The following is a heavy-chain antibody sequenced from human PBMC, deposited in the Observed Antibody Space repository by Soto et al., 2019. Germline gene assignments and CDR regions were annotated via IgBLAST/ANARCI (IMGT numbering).Heavy chain of an antibody. CDR1: VYTFTRYV. D-gene: IGHD3-3*01. CDR2: INAGNGNT. V-gene: IGHV1-3*01. CDR3: ARDPGPYYDFWSGQYYGMDV. J-gene: IGHJ6*02. Sequence: ASVKVSCKASVYTFTRYVMHWVRQAHGQRLEWMGWINAGNGNTKYSQKFQGRVTITRDTSASTAYMELSSLRSEDTAVYYCARDPGPYYDFWSGQYYGMDVWGQGTTVTVSS.